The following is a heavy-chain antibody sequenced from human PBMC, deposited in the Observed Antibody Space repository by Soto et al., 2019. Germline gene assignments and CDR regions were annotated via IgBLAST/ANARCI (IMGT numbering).Heavy chain of an antibody. Sequence: EVQLLESGGGLVQPGGSLRLSCAASGFTFSTYAMNWVRQAPGNGLEWVSSIRGSGGSAYYADSVRGRFTISRHNSKNTLYLQMNILIAEDTAVYYCAKVQSRLASYDSWGQGTQVTVSS. CDR1: GFTFSTYA. D-gene: IGHD2-2*01. CDR2: IRGSGGSA. V-gene: IGHV3-23*01. J-gene: IGHJ4*02. CDR3: AKVQSRLASYDS.